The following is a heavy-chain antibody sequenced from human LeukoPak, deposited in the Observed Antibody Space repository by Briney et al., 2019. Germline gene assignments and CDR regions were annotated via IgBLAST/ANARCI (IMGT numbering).Heavy chain of an antibody. D-gene: IGHD5-18*01. Sequence: GGSLRLSCAASGFTFSSYAMHWVRQAPGKGLEWVAVISYDGSNKYYADSVKGRFTISRDNSKNTLYLQMNSLRAEDTAVYYCARGGRRGYSYGNYYMDVWGKGTTVTVSS. J-gene: IGHJ6*03. CDR2: ISYDGSNK. CDR1: GFTFSSYA. V-gene: IGHV3-30*04. CDR3: ARGGRRGYSYGNYYMDV.